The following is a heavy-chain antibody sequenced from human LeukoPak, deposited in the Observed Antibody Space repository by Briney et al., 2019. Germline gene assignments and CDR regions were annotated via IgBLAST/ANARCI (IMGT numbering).Heavy chain of an antibody. CDR1: GFSFSFYP. V-gene: IGHV3-30*02. CDR3: ANGPHYNIFTAYYKVRSHLDY. Sequence: GGSLRLSCAASGFSFSFYPMHWVRQAPGKGLEWGAFIRYDGNNKHYADSVKGRFTISTANSKSTLYLQMNSLRPDDTPVYYCANGPHYNIFTAYYKVRSHLDYWDQGTLVTVSS. J-gene: IGHJ4*02. CDR2: IRYDGNNK. D-gene: IGHD3-9*01.